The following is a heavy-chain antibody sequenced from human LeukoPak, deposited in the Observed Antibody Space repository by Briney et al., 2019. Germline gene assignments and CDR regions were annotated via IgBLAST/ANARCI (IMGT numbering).Heavy chain of an antibody. CDR1: GGSISSYY. CDR3: ARGVYIAAAQYAY. J-gene: IGHJ4*02. Sequence: TSETLSLTCTVSGGSISSYYWSWIRQPPGKGLEWIGYIYYSGTTNYNPSLKSRVTISADTSKNQFSLKLSSVTAADTAVYYCARGVYIAAAQYAYWGQGTLVTVSS. CDR2: IYYSGTT. V-gene: IGHV4-59*01. D-gene: IGHD6-13*01.